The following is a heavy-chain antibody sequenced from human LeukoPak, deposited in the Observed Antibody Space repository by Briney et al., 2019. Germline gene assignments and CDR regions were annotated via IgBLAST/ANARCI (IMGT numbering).Heavy chain of an antibody. CDR3: ARDKRYIAARKLDYYYYMDV. J-gene: IGHJ6*03. Sequence: SETLSLTCTVSGYSISSGYYWGWIRQPPGKGLEWIGSIYHSGSTYYNPSLKNRVTISVDTSKNQFSLKLSSVTAADTAVYYCARDKRYIAARKLDYYYYMDVWGKGTTVTVSS. CDR2: IYHSGST. CDR1: GYSISSGYY. V-gene: IGHV4-38-2*02. D-gene: IGHD6-6*01.